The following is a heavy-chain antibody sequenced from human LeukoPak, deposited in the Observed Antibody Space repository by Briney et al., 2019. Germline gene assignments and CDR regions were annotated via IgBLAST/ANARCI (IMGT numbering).Heavy chain of an antibody. CDR2: IKTKPDGGTT. J-gene: IGHJ4*02. Sequence: GGSLRLSCLASGFTFSNYAMSWVRQAPGKGLEWVGRIKTKPDGGTTDYAAPVKGRFTISRDDSKNTLYLQMNSLKTEDTAVYYCTTDIVGATDFDYWGQGTLVTVSS. V-gene: IGHV3-15*01. D-gene: IGHD1-26*01. CDR1: GFTFSNYA. CDR3: TTDIVGATDFDY.